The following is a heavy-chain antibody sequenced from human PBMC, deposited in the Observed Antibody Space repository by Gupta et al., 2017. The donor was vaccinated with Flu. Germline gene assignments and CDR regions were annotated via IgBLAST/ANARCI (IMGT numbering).Heavy chain of an antibody. CDR3: AREVATSSYYYFDY. V-gene: IGHV3-74*01. D-gene: IGHD5-12*01. CDR2: IKSDGSTT. Sequence: EVELVESGRGLVQHGGSLRLCCADGGCTFRNYRMHWVRQAPGKGLVWVSLIKSDGSTTDYADSLKGRFTFSRDNAKNTLYLQMNSLRAEDTAVYYCAREVATSSYYYFDYWGQGTLVTVSS. J-gene: IGHJ4*02. CDR1: GCTFRNYR.